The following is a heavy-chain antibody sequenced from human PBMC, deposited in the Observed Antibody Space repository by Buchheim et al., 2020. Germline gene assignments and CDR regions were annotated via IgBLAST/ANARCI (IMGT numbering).Heavy chain of an antibody. Sequence: QVQLQESGPGLVKPSETLSLTCTVSGGSISSYYWSWIRQPPGKGLEWIGYIYYSGSTNYHPSLNSRVPISVDTSKNPFSLKLSSVTAADTAVYYCARDRSYCSGGSCYSVSRVFDPWGQGTL. V-gene: IGHV4-59*01. CDR2: IYYSGST. D-gene: IGHD2-15*01. CDR3: ARDRSYCSGGSCYSVSRVFDP. CDR1: GGSISSYY. J-gene: IGHJ5*02.